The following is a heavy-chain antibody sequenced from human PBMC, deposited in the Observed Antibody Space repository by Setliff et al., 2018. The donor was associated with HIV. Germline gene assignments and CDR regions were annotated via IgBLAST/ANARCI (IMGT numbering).Heavy chain of an antibody. D-gene: IGHD3-3*01. CDR2: IYYSEST. J-gene: IGHJ4*02. Sequence: SETLSLTCSVSGGSTTSGGYYWSWIRQHPGKGLEYIGYIYYSESTYYNPSLKSRVTMSIDTSTQQFFLNVTSVTAADTAVYYCAGFSYNFWVYRFDHWGQGALVTVSS. CDR3: AGFSYNFWVYRFDH. CDR1: GGSTTSGGYY. V-gene: IGHV4-31*03.